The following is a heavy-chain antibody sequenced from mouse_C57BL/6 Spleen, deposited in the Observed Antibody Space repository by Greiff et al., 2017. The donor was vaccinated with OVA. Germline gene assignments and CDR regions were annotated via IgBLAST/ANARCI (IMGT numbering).Heavy chain of an antibody. Sequence: EVQLVESGGGLVKPGGSLKLSCAASGFTFSSYALSWVRQTPEKRLEWVATISDGGSYTYYPDNVKGRFTISRDNAKNNLYLQMSHLKSEDTAMYYCARDKIYYYGSRRGYFYYWGQGTTLTVSS. CDR3: ARDKIYYYGSRRGYFYY. CDR1: GFTFSSYA. D-gene: IGHD1-1*01. J-gene: IGHJ2*01. V-gene: IGHV5-4*01. CDR2: ISDGGSYT.